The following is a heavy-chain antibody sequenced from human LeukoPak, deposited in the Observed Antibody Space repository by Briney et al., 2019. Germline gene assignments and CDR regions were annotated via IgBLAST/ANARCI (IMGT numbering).Heavy chain of an antibody. CDR2: ISGSGGST. D-gene: IGHD3-22*01. J-gene: IGHJ3*02. V-gene: IGHV3-23*01. CDR1: GFTFSSYA. CDR3: AKGMYYDSSGYYCAFDI. Sequence: PGGSLRLSCAASGFTFSSYAMSWVRQAPGKGLEWVSAISGSGGSTYYADSVKGRFTISRDNSKNTLYLQMNSLRAEDTAVYYCAKGMYYDSSGYYCAFDIWGQGTMVTVSS.